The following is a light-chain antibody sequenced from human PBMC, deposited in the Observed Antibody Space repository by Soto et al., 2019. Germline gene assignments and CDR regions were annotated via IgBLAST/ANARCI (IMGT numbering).Light chain of an antibody. V-gene: IGLV2-11*01. Sequence: QSVLTQPRSVSGSPGQSVTISCTGTSSDVGGYNYVSWYQQHPGKAPKLVIYDVSKRPSGVPDRFSGSKSGNTASLTISGLQDEDEADYYCCSYAGNSLWVFGGGTKLTVL. CDR3: CSYAGNSLWV. J-gene: IGLJ3*02. CDR2: DVS. CDR1: SSDVGGYNY.